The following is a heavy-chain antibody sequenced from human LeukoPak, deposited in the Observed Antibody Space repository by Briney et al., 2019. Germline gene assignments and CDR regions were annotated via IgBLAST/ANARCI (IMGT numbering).Heavy chain of an antibody. J-gene: IGHJ6*02. CDR2: IWYDGSDK. CDR1: GFTFSFSTYG. V-gene: IGHV3-33*01. CDR3: ARVSCTGGSCKPYSYYDMDV. Sequence: GRSLRLSCAASGFTFSFSTYGMHCVRQAPGKGLEWVAIIWYDGSDKYYADSVKGRFTISRDNSKNTLYLQMNSLRAEDTAVYYCARVSCTGGSCKPYSYYDMDVWGPGNTGTVSS. D-gene: IGHD2-15*01.